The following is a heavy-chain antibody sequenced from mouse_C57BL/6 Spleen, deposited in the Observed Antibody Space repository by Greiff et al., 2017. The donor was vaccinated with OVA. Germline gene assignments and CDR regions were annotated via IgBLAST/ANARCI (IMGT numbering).Heavy chain of an antibody. CDR3: ARKEGNYDYFDY. V-gene: IGHV1-18*01. CDR1: GYTFTDYN. J-gene: IGHJ2*01. D-gene: IGHD2-1*01. Sequence: VQLQQSGPELVKPGASVKIPCKASGYTFTDYNMDWVKQSHGTSLEWIGDINPNNGGTIYNQKFKGKATLTVDKSSSTAYMELRSLTSEDTAVYYCARKEGNYDYFDYWGQGTTLTVSS. CDR2: INPNNGGT.